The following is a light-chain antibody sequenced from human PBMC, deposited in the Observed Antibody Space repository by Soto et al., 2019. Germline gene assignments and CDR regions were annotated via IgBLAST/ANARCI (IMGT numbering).Light chain of an antibody. CDR3: QHDNSYSEA. Sequence: NHVTQSPSTLSASVGDRVTITCRASQSISSWLAWYQQKPGKAPKLLIYKASTLKSGVPSRFSGSGSGTEFTLTISSLQSDDFAAYYCQHDNSYSEAFGQGTKVDIK. V-gene: IGKV1-5*03. J-gene: IGKJ1*01. CDR1: QSISSW. CDR2: KAS.